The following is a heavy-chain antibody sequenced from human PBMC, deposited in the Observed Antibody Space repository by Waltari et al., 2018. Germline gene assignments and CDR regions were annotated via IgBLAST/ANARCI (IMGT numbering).Heavy chain of an antibody. Sequence: QVQLQQWGAGLLKPSETLSLTCAVYGGSFSGYYWSWIRQPPGKGLEWIGEINHSGSTNYKPSLKSEVTISVDTSKNQFSLKLSAVTAEDTAVYYCARVRRDGYNGRDPQPLDYWGQGTLVTVSS. V-gene: IGHV4-34*01. CDR3: ARVRRDGYNGRDPQPLDY. CDR2: INHSGST. D-gene: IGHD5-12*01. CDR1: GGSFSGYY. J-gene: IGHJ4*02.